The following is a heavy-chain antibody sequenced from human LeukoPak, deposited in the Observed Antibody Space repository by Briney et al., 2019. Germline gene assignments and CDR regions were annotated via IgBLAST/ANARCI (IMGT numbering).Heavy chain of an antibody. Sequence: GRSLRLSCTASGFTFGDYAMSWVRQAPGKGLEWVGFIRSKAYGGTTEYAASVKGRFTISRDDSKSIAYLQMNSLKTEDTAVYYCTRDLWGSGWDIDYWGQGTLVTVSS. CDR1: GFTFGDYA. V-gene: IGHV3-49*04. CDR2: IRSKAYGGTT. J-gene: IGHJ4*02. D-gene: IGHD6-19*01. CDR3: TRDLWGSGWDIDY.